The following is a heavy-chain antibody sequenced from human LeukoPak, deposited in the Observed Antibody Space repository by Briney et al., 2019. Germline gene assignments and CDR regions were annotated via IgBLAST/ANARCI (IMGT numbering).Heavy chain of an antibody. V-gene: IGHV3-7*03. CDR2: INHNGNVN. Sequence: PGGSLGLSCAASGFTFSSYWMNWARQAAGKGLEWVASINHNGNVNYYVDSVKGRFTISRDNAKNSLYLQMSNLRAEDTAVYFCARGGGLDVWGQGATVTVSS. D-gene: IGHD3-16*01. CDR1: GFTFSSYW. J-gene: IGHJ6*02. CDR3: ARGGGLDV.